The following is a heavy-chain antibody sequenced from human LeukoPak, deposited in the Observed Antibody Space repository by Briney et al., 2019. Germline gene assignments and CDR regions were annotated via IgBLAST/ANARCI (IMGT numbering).Heavy chain of an antibody. V-gene: IGHV1-18*01. CDR1: GYTFTSYG. CDR2: ISPYNGHT. CDR3: ASAVYDFWSGQNWFDP. D-gene: IGHD3-3*01. J-gene: IGHJ5*02. Sequence: ASVKVSCKVSGYTFTSYGISWVRQAPGQGLEWMGWISPYNGHTNYAQPFQGRVTMTTDTSTSSAYMELRSLRSDDTAVYYCASAVYDFWSGQNWFDPWGQGTLVTVSS.